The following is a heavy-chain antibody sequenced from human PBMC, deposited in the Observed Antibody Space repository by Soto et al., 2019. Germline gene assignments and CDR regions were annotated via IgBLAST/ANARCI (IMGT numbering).Heavy chain of an antibody. CDR2: ISAYDGKT. CDR1: GGTFSSYA. Sequence: GASVKVSCKASGGTFSSYAINWVRQAPGQGLELMGWISAYDGKTTYAEKFQGRVTLTTDTSTSTASMELRSLRSDDTAIYYCARDPHEFWTSYWFDPWGQGTPVTVSS. CDR3: ARDPHEFWTSYWFDP. D-gene: IGHD3-3*01. J-gene: IGHJ5*02. V-gene: IGHV1-18*01.